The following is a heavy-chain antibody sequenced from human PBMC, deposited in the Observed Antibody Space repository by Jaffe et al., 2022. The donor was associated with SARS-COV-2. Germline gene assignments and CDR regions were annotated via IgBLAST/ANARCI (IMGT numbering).Heavy chain of an antibody. Sequence: EVQLVESGGGLDQPGGTLRLSCAASGFTVSSNHMSWVRQAPGKGLEWVSVIYSGGSTYYADSVKGRFTISRDNSMNTVFLQMNSLRPEDTAVYYCARHYAMDVWGQGTTVTVSS. CDR1: GFTVSSNH. J-gene: IGHJ6*02. V-gene: IGHV3-66*02. CDR3: ARHYAMDV. CDR2: IYSGGST.